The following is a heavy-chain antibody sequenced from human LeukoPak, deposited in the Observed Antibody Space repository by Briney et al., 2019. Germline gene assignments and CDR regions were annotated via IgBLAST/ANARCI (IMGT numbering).Heavy chain of an antibody. D-gene: IGHD6-19*01. J-gene: IGHJ5*02. V-gene: IGHV1-46*03. CDR2: INPSGGST. CDR3: ARAARRSSAAYNWFDP. CDR1: GYTFTSYY. Sequence: GASAKVSCKASGYTFTSYYMHWVRQAPGQGLEWMGIINPSGGSTSYAQKFQGRVTMTRDTSTSTVYMELSSLRSEDTAVYYCARAARRSSAAYNWFDPWGQGTLVTVSS.